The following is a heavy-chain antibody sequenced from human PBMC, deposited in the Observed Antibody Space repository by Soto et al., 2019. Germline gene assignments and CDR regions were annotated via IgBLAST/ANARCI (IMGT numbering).Heavy chain of an antibody. D-gene: IGHD6-13*01. Sequence: GGSLRLSCAASGFTFSTYAMSWVRQAPGKGLEWVSALTDSGGSTYYADSVKGRFTISRDNSKNTLYLQIHTLRAEDTAVYYCAKVSSSWYAGFFDLWGQGTLVTV. CDR1: GFTFSTYA. CDR2: LTDSGGST. CDR3: AKVSSSWYAGFFDL. J-gene: IGHJ4*02. V-gene: IGHV3-23*01.